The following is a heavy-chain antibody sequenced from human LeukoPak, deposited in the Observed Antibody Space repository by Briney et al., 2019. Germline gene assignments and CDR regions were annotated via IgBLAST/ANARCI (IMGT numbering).Heavy chain of an antibody. CDR2: FDPEDGET. CDR1: GYTLTELS. V-gene: IGHV1-24*01. D-gene: IGHD3-22*01. J-gene: IGHJ3*02. CDR3: ATVGSITMMADAFDI. Sequence: GASVKVSCKVSGYTLTELSMHWVRQAPGKGLEWMGGFDPEDGETIYAQKFQGRVTMTEDTSTDTAYMELNSLTSEDTAVYYCATVGSITMMADAFDIWGQGTMVTVSS.